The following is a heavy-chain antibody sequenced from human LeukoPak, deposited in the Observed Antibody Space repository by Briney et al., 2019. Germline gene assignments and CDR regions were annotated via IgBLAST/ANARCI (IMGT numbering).Heavy chain of an antibody. CDR3: ARTYCTNGVCYDDY. Sequence: ASVKVSCKASGYTFTSYAMNWVRQAPGQGLEWMGWINTNTGNPTYAQGFTGRFVFSLDTSVSTAYLQISSLKAEDTAVYYCARTYCTNGVCYDDYWGQGTLVTVSS. D-gene: IGHD2-8*01. CDR2: INTNTGNP. CDR1: GYTFTSYA. V-gene: IGHV7-4-1*02. J-gene: IGHJ4*02.